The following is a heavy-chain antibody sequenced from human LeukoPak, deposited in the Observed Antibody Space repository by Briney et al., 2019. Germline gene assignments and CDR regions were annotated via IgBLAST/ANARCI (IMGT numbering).Heavy chain of an antibody. CDR1: RLTFSSYG. CDR3: AKAPTSNQWLVYDYYYGMDV. J-gene: IGHJ6*02. D-gene: IGHD6-19*01. CDR2: ISYDGSNK. Sequence: RRSLRLSCAASRLTFSSYGMRWVRQTPRKRLERVAVISYDGSNKYYADSVKGRFTISSDNSKNTLYLQMNSLRAEDTAVYFCAKAPTSNQWLVYDYYYGMDVWGQGTTVTVSS. V-gene: IGHV3-30*18.